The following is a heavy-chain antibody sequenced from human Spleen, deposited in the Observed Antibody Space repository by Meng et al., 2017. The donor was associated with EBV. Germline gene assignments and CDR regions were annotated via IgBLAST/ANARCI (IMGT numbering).Heavy chain of an antibody. J-gene: IGHJ4*02. CDR2: LIPMFGAP. D-gene: IGHD3-10*01. CDR1: GGILNSDA. V-gene: IGHV1-69*01. CDR3: ASESGRGYTPDY. Sequence: QVPLVQCGREVKKPGSSLKVSSKTSGGILNSDAISWVRQAPGQGLEWLGGLIPMFGAPNYAQRFQDRVTIIADASTSTHYMELSSLRFEDTALYYCASESGRGYTPDYWGQGTLVTVSS.